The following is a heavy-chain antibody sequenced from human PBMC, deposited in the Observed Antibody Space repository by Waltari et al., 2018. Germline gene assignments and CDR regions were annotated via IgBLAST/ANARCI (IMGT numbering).Heavy chain of an antibody. CDR2: INHSGRT. D-gene: IGHD5-18*01. V-gene: IGHV4-34*01. Sequence: QVQLQQWGAGLLKPSETLSLTCAVYGGSFSGYYWSWIRQPPGKGLEWIGEINHSGRTNYNPSLKSRVTIAVDTSKNQFSLKLSSVTAADTAVYYCARGFRGYSYGLGKLFHYWGQGTLVTVSS. J-gene: IGHJ4*02. CDR3: ARGFRGYSYGLGKLFHY. CDR1: GGSFSGYY.